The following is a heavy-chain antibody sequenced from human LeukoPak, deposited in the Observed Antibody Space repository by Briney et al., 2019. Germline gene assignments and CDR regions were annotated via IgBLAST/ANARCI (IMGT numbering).Heavy chain of an antibody. J-gene: IGHJ4*02. CDR3: ARLSSGSYFSSLGY. CDR1: GYKFSNYW. V-gene: IGHV5-51*01. CDR2: IYAGDSDT. Sequence: GESLQISCKGSGYKFSNYWIGWVRQMPGKGLEWMGIIYAGDSDTRYIPSFQDQVIISADKSISTAYLQWSSLKASDTAMYYCARLSSGSYFSSLGYWGQGTLVTVSS. D-gene: IGHD3-10*01.